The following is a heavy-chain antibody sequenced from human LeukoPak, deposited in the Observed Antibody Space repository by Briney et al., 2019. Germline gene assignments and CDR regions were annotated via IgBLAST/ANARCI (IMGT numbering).Heavy chain of an antibody. CDR3: AREHGSAWPIDFDY. CDR2: ISSDSSTI. J-gene: IGHJ4*02. D-gene: IGHD6-19*01. Sequence: QSGGSLRLSCAASGFTFGSFSMSWVRQAPGKGLEWVSYISSDSSTIYYADSVKGRFTISRDNAKNSVYLQMSSLRVEDTAVYYCAREHGSAWPIDFDYWGQGTLVTVSS. CDR1: GFTFGSFS. V-gene: IGHV3-48*01.